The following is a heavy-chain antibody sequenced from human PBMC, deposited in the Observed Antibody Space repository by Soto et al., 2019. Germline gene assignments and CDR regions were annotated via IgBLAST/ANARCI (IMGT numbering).Heavy chain of an antibody. D-gene: IGHD3-10*01. CDR1: GGSVSSGSYY. CDR2: IYDSGST. J-gene: IGHJ4*02. Sequence: SETLSLTCTVSGGSVSSGSYYWSWIRQPPGKGLEWIGYIYDSGSTNYNPSLKSRVTISVDTSKNQFSLKLSSVTAADTAVYYWASRRAGRSVVRESVFDYWGQGTLVTVSS. V-gene: IGHV4-61*01. CDR3: ASRRAGRSVVRESVFDY.